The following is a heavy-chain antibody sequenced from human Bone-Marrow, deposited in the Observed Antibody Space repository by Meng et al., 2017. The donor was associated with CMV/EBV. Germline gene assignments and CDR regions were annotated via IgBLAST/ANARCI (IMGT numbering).Heavy chain of an antibody. J-gene: IGHJ5*02. CDR2: INPSGGST. Sequence: ASVKVSCKASGDTFTGYYMHWGRQAPGQGLEWMGIINPSGGSTSYAQKFQGRVTMTRDTSTSTVYMELSSLRSEDTAVYYCARDCRDQLPQSDNWFDPWGQGTLVTVSS. D-gene: IGHD2-2*01. CDR1: GDTFTGYY. CDR3: ARDCRDQLPQSDNWFDP. V-gene: IGHV1-46*01.